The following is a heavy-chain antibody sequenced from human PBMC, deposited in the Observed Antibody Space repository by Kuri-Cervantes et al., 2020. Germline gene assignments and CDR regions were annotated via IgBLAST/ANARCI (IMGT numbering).Heavy chain of an antibody. CDR2: IKEDGSEK. V-gene: IGHV3-7*01. D-gene: IGHD5-12*01. CDR1: EFTFSNYW. Sequence: GGSLRLSCAVPEFTFSNYWMSWVRQAPGKGLEWVANIKEDGSEKYYLDSVKGRFTISRDNAKNTLFLSMKSLRAEDTAVYYCARPNSGYYANDAFDLWGQRTLVTVSS. J-gene: IGHJ3*01. CDR3: ARPNSGYYANDAFDL.